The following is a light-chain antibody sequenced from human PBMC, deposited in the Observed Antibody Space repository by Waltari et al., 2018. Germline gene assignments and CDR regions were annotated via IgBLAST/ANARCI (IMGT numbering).Light chain of an antibody. J-gene: IGLJ2*01. CDR2: LNSDGSH. CDR3: QTWDTDNHVV. CDR1: SVHSTYV. V-gene: IGLV4-69*01. Sequence: QLVLTQSPSASASLGASVKPTCTLSSVHSTYVIPRHQQQAEKGPRYLMKLNSDGSHSKGDGIPDRFSGSSSGAERYLTVSSLQSEDEADYYCQTWDTDNHVVFGGGTKLTVL.